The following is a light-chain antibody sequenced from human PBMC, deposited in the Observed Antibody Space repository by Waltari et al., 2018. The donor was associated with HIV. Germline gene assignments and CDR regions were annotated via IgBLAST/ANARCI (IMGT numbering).Light chain of an antibody. CDR3: QAFDSSTVV. CDR1: TLGDQY. CDR2: QDT. Sequence: SYELTQLPSVSVSPGQTARITCSGDTLGDQYPCWYQQWPGQSPVLVIYQDTKRPAGIHERFSDSTAGNTATLTIRRNQANDEADYYCQAFDSSTVVFGGGTKLTVL. J-gene: IGLJ2*01. V-gene: IGLV3-1*01.